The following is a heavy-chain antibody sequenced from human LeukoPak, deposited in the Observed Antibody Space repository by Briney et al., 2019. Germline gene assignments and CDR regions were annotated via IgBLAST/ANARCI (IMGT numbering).Heavy chain of an antibody. V-gene: IGHV4-38-2*01. CDR3: INYDFWSGYFL. Sequence: PSETLSLTCAVSGYSISSAYYWGWIRQPPGKGLEWIASIYHSGSTYYNPSLKSRVTISVDTSKSQFSLKLSSVTAADTAVYYCINYDFWSGYFLWGQGTLVTVSS. CDR2: IYHSGST. D-gene: IGHD3-3*01. CDR1: GYSISSAYY. J-gene: IGHJ4*02.